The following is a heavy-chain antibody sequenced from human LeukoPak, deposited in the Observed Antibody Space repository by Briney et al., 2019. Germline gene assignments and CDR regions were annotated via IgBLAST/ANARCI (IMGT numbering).Heavy chain of an antibody. CDR1: GFTFSSYA. V-gene: IGHV3-30-3*01. Sequence: GGSLRLSCAASGFTFSSYAMHWVRQAPGKGLEWVAVVSFDGDNKYYADSVKDRFTISRDNSKNTLYLQMNSLRAEDTAVYYCARPYYSNYYYYGMDVWGQGTTVTVSS. CDR3: ARPYYSNYYYYGMDV. D-gene: IGHD4-11*01. J-gene: IGHJ6*02. CDR2: VSFDGDNK.